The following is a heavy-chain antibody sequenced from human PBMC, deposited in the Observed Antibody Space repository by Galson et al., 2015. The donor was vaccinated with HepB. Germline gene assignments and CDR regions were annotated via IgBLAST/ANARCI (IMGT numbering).Heavy chain of an antibody. Sequence: SLRLSCAASGFTFDDYAMHWVRQAPGKGLEWVSGISWNSGSIGYADSVKGRFTISRDNAKNSLYLQMNSLRAEDTALYYCAKDRRFLEWLFSDDAAFDIWGQGTLVTVSS. CDR1: GFTFDDYA. CDR2: ISWNSGSI. V-gene: IGHV3-9*01. D-gene: IGHD3-3*01. CDR3: AKDRRFLEWLFSDDAAFDI. J-gene: IGHJ4*02.